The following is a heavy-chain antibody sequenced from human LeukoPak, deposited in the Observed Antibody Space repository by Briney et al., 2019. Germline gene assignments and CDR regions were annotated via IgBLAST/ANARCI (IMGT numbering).Heavy chain of an antibody. J-gene: IGHJ5*02. V-gene: IGHV4-31*03. D-gene: IGHD3-3*01. CDR1: GGSISSGGYY. CDR3: ARTEEWSEWNWFDP. Sequence: SETLSLTCTVSGGSISSGGYYWSWIRQHPGKGLEWIGYIYYSGSTYYNPSLKSRVTISVDTSKNQFSLKLSSVTAADTAVYYCARTEEWSEWNWFDPWGQGTLVTVSS. CDR2: IYYSGST.